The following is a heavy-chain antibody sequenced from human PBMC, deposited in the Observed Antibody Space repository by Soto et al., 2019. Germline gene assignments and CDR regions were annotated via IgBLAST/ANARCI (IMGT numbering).Heavy chain of an antibody. D-gene: IGHD5-12*01. V-gene: IGHV3-48*02. Sequence: EVQLVESGGRLGTAWGVPETLLCSLWIHLGSYGMNWVRQAPGKGLEWVSYISSSSTTIHYADSAKGRFTVSRDNAKNLLYLQMNSLRDEDTAVYYCARDEGWLQHFDNWGQGTLVTVSS. CDR3: ARDEGWLQHFDN. CDR2: ISSSSTTI. CDR1: IHLGSYG. J-gene: IGHJ4*02.